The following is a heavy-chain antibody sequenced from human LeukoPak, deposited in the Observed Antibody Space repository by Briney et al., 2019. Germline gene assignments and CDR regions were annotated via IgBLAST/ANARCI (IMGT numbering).Heavy chain of an antibody. J-gene: IGHJ5*02. V-gene: IGHV3-11*04. CDR1: GFTFSDYY. CDR3: ARDRYSSSWYQAT. D-gene: IGHD6-13*01. Sequence: GGSLRLSCAASGFTFSDYYMSWIRQAPGKGLEWVSYISSSGSTIYYADSVKGRFTISRDNAKNSLYLQMNSLRAEDAAVYYCARDRYSSSWYQATWGQGTLVTVSS. CDR2: ISSSGSTI.